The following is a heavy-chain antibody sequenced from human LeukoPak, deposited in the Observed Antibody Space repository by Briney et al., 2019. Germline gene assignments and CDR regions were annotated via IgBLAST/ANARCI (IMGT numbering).Heavy chain of an antibody. CDR2: IYYSGST. Sequence: PSETLSLTCTVSGGSISSYYWSWIRQPPGKGLEWIGYIYYSGSTNYNPSLKSRVTISVDTSKNQFSLKLSSVTAADTAVYYCARLGTQSIFADYWGQGTLVTVSS. CDR3: ARLGTQSIFADY. J-gene: IGHJ4*02. CDR1: GGSISSYY. V-gene: IGHV4-59*01. D-gene: IGHD3-3*01.